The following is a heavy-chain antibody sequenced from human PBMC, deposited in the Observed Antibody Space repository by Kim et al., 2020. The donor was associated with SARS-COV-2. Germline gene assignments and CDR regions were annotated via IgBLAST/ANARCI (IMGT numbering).Heavy chain of an antibody. J-gene: IGHJ5*02. Sequence: DSDEGRFTIARDNAKNSLYLKMNSLRAEDTAVYYCAREMEDMVPVGGFDPWGQGTLVTVSS. CDR3: AREMEDMVPVGGFDP. V-gene: IGHV3-21*01. D-gene: IGHD2-8*02.